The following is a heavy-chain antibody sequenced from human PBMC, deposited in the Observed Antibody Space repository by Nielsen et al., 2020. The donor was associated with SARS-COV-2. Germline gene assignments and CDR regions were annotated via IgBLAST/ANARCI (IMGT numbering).Heavy chain of an antibody. J-gene: IGHJ2*01. CDR1: GGSISSSSYY. D-gene: IGHD1-26*01. CDR3: ARERIGGATFDL. V-gene: IGHV4-39*07. CDR2: IYYSGDT. Sequence: SETLSLTCTVSGGSISSSSYYWGWIRQPPGKGLEWIGSIYYSGDTYYNPSLKSRLTISVDTSKNQFSLRLNSVTAADTAVYYCARERIGGATFDLWGRGTLVTVS.